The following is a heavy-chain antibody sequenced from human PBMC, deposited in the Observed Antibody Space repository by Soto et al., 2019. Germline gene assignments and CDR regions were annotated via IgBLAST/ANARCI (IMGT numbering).Heavy chain of an antibody. CDR3: ARERRIAVANAGKYYFDY. CDR2: IWYDVSNK. CDR1: GFTFSSYG. D-gene: IGHD6-19*01. Sequence: SCAASGFTFSSYGMHWVRQAPGKGLEWVAFIWYDVSNKSYADSVKGRFTISRDNSKNTLFLQMNSLRAEDTAVYYCARERRIAVANAGKYYFDYWGQGTLVTVSS. J-gene: IGHJ4*02. V-gene: IGHV3-33*01.